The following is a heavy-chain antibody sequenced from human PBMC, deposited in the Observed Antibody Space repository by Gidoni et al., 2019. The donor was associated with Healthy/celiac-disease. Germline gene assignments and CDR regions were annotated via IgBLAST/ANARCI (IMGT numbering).Heavy chain of an antibody. CDR3: ARDSTRVTTVSNPNFDY. D-gene: IGHD4-4*01. CDR1: GFPFSSYS. J-gene: IGHJ4*02. V-gene: IGHV3-21*01. CDR2: ISSSSSYI. Sequence: EVQLVESGGGLVKPGGSLRLSCAASGFPFSSYSMNWVRQAPGKGLEWVSSISSSSSYIYYADSVKGRFTISRDNAKNSLYLQMNSLRAEDTAVYYCARDSTRVTTVSNPNFDYWGQGTLVTVSS.